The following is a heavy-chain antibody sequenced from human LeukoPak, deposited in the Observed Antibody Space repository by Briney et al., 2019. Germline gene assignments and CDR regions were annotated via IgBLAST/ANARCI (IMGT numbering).Heavy chain of an antibody. CDR3: ARCCGASGRP. V-gene: IGHV1-18*01. D-gene: IGHD2-15*01. CDR2: INVYNGNT. CDR1: GYTSNRYG. Sequence: PGASAKVSCKASGYTSNRYGVSWVRQAPGQGLEWMGLINVYNGNTNYAQNFQGRVTMTTDTSTSPAYMELRSRRSDDTAVYYCARCCGASGRPWGQGTLVTVSS. J-gene: IGHJ5*02.